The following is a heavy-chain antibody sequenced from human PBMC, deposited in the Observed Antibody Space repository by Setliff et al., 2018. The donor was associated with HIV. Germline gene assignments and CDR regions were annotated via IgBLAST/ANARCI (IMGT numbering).Heavy chain of an antibody. Sequence: GSLRLSCATSGFTFRSYWMHWVRQAPGKGLVWVSHINSDGSATTYADSVKGRFTISRDNAKNTLYLQMNSLRAEDTAVYYCARSRRYYDSSGYYPGAFDIWGQGTVVTVSS. D-gene: IGHD3-22*01. J-gene: IGHJ3*02. V-gene: IGHV3-74*01. CDR2: INSDGSAT. CDR3: ARSRRYYDSSGYYPGAFDI. CDR1: GFTFRSYW.